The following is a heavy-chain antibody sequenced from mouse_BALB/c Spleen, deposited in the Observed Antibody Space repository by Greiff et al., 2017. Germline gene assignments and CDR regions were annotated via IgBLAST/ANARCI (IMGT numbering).Heavy chain of an antibody. CDR3: ARSYYRYDRAWFAY. CDR1: GYTFTSSW. V-gene: IGHV1S130*01. D-gene: IGHD2-12*01. CDR2: IHPNSGNT. J-gene: IGHJ3*01. Sequence: QVHVKQPGSVLVRPGASVKLSCKASGYTFTSSWMHWAKQRPGQGLEWIGEIHPNSGNTNYNEKFKGKATLTVDTSSSTAYVDLSSLTSEDSAVYYCARSYYRYDRAWFAYWGQGTLVTVSA.